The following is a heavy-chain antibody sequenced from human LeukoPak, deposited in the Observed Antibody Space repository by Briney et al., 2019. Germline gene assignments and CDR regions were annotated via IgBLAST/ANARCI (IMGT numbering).Heavy chain of an antibody. V-gene: IGHV1-69*05. D-gene: IGHD2-15*01. CDR2: IIPIFGTA. CDR3: ARDLGYCSGGSCRIFDY. J-gene: IGHJ4*02. Sequence: GASVKVSCKASGYTFTSYDINWVRQATGQGLEWMGRIIPIFGTANYAQKFQGRVTITTDESTSTAYMELSSLRSEDTAVYYCARDLGYCSGGSCRIFDYWGQGTLVTVSS. CDR1: GYTFTSYD.